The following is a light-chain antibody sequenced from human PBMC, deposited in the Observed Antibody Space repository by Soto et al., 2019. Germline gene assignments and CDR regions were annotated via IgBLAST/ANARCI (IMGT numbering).Light chain of an antibody. CDR3: QQTYSTLLS. Sequence: DIQLTQSPSSLSASVGDRVTIIFRASQSISSYLDWYQQKPWKAPKVLIYAASSLQSGVQSRFSGSGAGTDFTHTSTSLQPEDFATYYCQQTYSTLLSFGGGTKVEVK. V-gene: IGKV1-39*01. CDR1: QSISSY. CDR2: AAS. J-gene: IGKJ4*01.